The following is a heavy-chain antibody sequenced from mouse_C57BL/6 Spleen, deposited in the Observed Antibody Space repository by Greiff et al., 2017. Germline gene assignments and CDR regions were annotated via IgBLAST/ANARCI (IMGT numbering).Heavy chain of an antibody. CDR2: IYWDDDK. J-gene: IGHJ4*01. Sequence: QVTLKESGPGILQSSQTLSLTCSFSGFSLSTSGMGVSWIRQPSGKGLEWLAHIYWDDDKPYNPSLKGRLTISKDTSRNQVILKITSVDTADTVTYYCARRATAVVDAMDYWGQGSSVTVSS. V-gene: IGHV8-12*01. CDR1: GFSLSTSGMG. D-gene: IGHD1-1*01. CDR3: ARRATAVVDAMDY.